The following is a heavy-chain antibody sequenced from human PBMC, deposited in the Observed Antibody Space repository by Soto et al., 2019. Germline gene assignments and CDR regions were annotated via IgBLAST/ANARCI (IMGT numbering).Heavy chain of an antibody. CDR3: ATPDTAMDYKYGMDV. CDR1: GGTFSSYA. CDR2: IIPFIGTA. Sequence: SVKVSCKASGGTFSSYAISWVRQAPGQGLEWMGRIIPFIGTAIYAQKFQGRVTMTEYTSTDTAYMELSSLRSEDTAVYYCATPDTAMDYKYGMDVWGQGTTVTVSS. J-gene: IGHJ6*02. D-gene: IGHD5-18*01. V-gene: IGHV1-69*04.